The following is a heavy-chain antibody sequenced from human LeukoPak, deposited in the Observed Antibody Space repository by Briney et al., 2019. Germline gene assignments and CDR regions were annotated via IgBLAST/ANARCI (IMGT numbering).Heavy chain of an antibody. V-gene: IGHV4-39*01. CDR1: GGSISSSGYY. CDR3: ASITMVRGVIIPFDY. CDR2: LYSSGNP. D-gene: IGHD3-10*01. J-gene: IGHJ4*02. Sequence: SETLSLTCTVSGGSISSSGYYWGWIRQPPGKGLEWIGSLYSSGNPYYSPSLKSRVTISVDASKNQFSLKLSSVTAADTAVYYCASITMVRGVIIPFDYWGQGTLVTVSS.